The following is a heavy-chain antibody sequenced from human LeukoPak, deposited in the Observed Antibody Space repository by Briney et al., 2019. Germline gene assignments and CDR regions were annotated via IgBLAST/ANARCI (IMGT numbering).Heavy chain of an antibody. CDR2: IYTSGST. CDR3: ASSGGALWFGELPYDY. CDR1: GGSISSGSYY. V-gene: IGHV4-61*02. D-gene: IGHD3-10*01. Sequence: SETLSLTCTVSGGSISSGSYYWSWIRQPAGKGLEWIGRIYTSGSTNYNPSLKSRVTISVNTSRNQFSLKLNSVTAADTAVYYCASSGGALWFGELPYDYWGQGTLVTVSS. J-gene: IGHJ4*02.